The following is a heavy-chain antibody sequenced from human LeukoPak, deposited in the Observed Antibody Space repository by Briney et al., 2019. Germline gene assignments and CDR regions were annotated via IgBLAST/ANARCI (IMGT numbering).Heavy chain of an antibody. D-gene: IGHD3-3*01. Sequence: SETLSLTCAVYGGSFSGYYWSWIRQPPGKGLEWIGYIYYSGSTYYNPSLKSRVTISVDTSKNQFSLKLSSVTAADTAVYYCARVGMNYDFWSGYYPDYWGQGTLVTVSS. CDR3: ARVGMNYDFWSGYYPDY. CDR2: IYYSGST. V-gene: IGHV4-30-4*08. J-gene: IGHJ4*02. CDR1: GGSFSGYY.